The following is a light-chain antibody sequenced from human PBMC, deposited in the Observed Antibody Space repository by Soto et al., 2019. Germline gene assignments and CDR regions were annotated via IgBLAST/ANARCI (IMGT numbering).Light chain of an antibody. CDR2: AAS. CDR3: QQSHNSFT. V-gene: IGKV3-20*01. J-gene: IGKJ5*01. CDR1: QSVSSAY. Sequence: DIFLTQSPVTLSLSPVAIATLSCRASQSVSSAYLAWYQHKPGQAPRLLIYAASIRATGIPDRFSGSGSGTEFALTISRLEPEDFAIYYCQQSHNSFTFGQGTRLEIK.